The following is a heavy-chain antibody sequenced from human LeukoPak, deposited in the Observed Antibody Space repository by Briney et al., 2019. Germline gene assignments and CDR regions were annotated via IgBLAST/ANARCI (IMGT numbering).Heavy chain of an antibody. J-gene: IGHJ4*02. Sequence: SETLSLTCTVSGGSISSYYWSWIRQPAGKGLEWIGRIYTSGSTNYNPSLKSRVTMSVDTSKNQFSLKLSSVTAADTAVYYCARELYSSSWYYGYYFDYWGQGTLVTVSS. CDR3: ARELYSSSWYYGYYFDY. D-gene: IGHD6-13*01. V-gene: IGHV4-4*07. CDR1: GGSISSYY. CDR2: IYTSGST.